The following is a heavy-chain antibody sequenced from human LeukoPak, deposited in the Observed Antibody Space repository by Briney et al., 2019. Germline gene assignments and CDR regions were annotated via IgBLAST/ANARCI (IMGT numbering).Heavy chain of an antibody. CDR2: IQYDGSNK. V-gene: IGHV3-30*02. CDR1: GFSFSTYG. D-gene: IGHD3-10*01. CDR3: ARAPPARRGSTIDY. J-gene: IGHJ4*02. Sequence: GGSLRLSCAASGFSFSTYGIHWVRQAPGKGLQWVAFIQYDGSNKYYADSVKGRITTSRDNSKNTLYLQMNSLRTEDTAVYYCARAPPARRGSTIDYWGQGTLVTVSS.